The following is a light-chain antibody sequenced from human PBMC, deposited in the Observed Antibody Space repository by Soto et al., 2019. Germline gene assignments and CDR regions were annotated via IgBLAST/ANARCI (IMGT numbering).Light chain of an antibody. CDR2: GAS. CDR3: QHRGRWPRT. J-gene: IGKJ2*01. CDR1: QSVNDY. Sequence: EIVLTQSPATLSLSPGERATLSCSASQSVNDYLAWYQQKPGQAPRLLIYGASNRATGIPVRFSGSGSGTDFTLTISSLEPEDFAVYYCQHRGRWPRTFGQGTKLEIK. V-gene: IGKV3-11*01.